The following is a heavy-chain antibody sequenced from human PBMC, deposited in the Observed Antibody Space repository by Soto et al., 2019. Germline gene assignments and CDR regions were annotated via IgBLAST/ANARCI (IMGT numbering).Heavy chain of an antibody. D-gene: IGHD2-15*01. CDR3: VRDQDTYGQAVFES. CDR2: IKTDGTST. V-gene: IGHV3-74*01. J-gene: IGHJ4*02. CDR1: GFTLSSRW. Sequence: EVQLVESGGGLVQPGGSLRLSCAASGFTLSSRWMHWVRQAPGKGLVWVSRIKTDGTSTSYADSVKGRFTISRDNANNTLYLQMTSRRAEDTGMYYFVRDQDTYGQAVFESWGPGTLVTVSS.